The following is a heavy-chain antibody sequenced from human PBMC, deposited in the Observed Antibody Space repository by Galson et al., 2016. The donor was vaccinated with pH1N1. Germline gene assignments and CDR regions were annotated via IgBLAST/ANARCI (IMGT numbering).Heavy chain of an antibody. D-gene: IGHD3-22*01. CDR2: IDPSGGST. V-gene: IGHV1-46*01. J-gene: IGHJ4*02. CDR1: GYTLTEAS. Sequence: SVKVSCKVSGYTLTEASIHWVRQAPGKGLEWLGVIDPSGGSTTYAQKFQGRVTVTVDTSTSTVYMELSSLRSDDTAMYYCARGGYWVYWGQGTLVTVSS. CDR3: ARGGYWVY.